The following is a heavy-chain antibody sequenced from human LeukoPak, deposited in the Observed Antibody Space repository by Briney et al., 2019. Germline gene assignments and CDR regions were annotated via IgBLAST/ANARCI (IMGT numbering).Heavy chain of an antibody. CDR2: INPNSDGT. CDR1: GYTFTGYY. V-gene: IGHV1-2*02. D-gene: IGHD2-8*01. J-gene: IGHJ3*02. CDR3: AGEMVDAFDI. Sequence: ASVKVSCKASGYTFTGYYMHWVRQGPGQGLEWMGWINPNSDGTNCAQKFQGRVTMTRDTSISTAYMELSRLRSDDTVVYYCAGEMVDAFDIWGQGTMVTVSS.